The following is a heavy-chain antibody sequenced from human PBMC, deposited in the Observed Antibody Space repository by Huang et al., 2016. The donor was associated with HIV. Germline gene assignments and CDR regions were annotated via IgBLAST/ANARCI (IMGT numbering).Heavy chain of an antibody. D-gene: IGHD6-19*01. CDR3: ARDHTYSSGLPYFDY. Sequence: QVQLVQSGAEVKKPGASVKVSCKASGYTFTKYALHWVRQAPGQRLEWMGWINAGNGNTRYSQKFQGIVTITRDTSASAVYMELSSLRSQDTAVYYCARDHTYSSGLPYFDYWGQGTLVTVSS. CDR2: INAGNGNT. CDR1: GYTFTKYA. V-gene: IGHV1-3*01. J-gene: IGHJ4*02.